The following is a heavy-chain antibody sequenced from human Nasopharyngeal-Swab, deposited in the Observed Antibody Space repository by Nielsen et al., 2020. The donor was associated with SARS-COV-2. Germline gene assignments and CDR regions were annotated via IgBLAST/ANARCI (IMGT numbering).Heavy chain of an antibody. CDR2: INTNTGNP. V-gene: IGHV7-4-1*02. CDR1: GYTFTVYP. J-gene: IGHJ4*02. D-gene: IGHD2-2*01. Sequence: ASVKVSCKASGYTFTVYPVNWVRQAPGQGLEWMGRINTNTGNPTYAQGFTGRFVFSLDTSVSTAYLQISSLKAEDTAVYYCARSNCSSTSCYAFWGQGTLVTVSS. CDR3: ARSNCSSTSCYAF.